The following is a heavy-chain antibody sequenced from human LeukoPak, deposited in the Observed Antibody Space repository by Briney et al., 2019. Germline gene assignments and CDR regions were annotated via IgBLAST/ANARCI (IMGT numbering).Heavy chain of an antibody. CDR2: ISGNGVST. J-gene: IGHJ4*02. CDR1: GFTFSSYA. V-gene: IGHV3-64*01. Sequence: GGSLRLSCAASGFTFSSYAMYWVRRTPGKGLEYVSVISGNGVSTHYATSVKGRFTISRDNSKNTLYLQMGSLRAEDMAVYYCARDASDVVVVPAAVGPFDLWGQGTLVTVSS. CDR3: ARDASDVVVVPAAVGPFDL. D-gene: IGHD2-2*01.